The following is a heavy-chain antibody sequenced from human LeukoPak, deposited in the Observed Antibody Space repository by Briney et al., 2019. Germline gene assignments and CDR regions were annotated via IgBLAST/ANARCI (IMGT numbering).Heavy chain of an antibody. D-gene: IGHD3-22*01. CDR2: FDPEDGET. CDR1: GYTLTELS. CDR3: ATGRNYYDSSGWVY. V-gene: IGHV1-24*01. J-gene: IGHJ4*02. Sequence: RASVTVSCKVSGYTLTELSMHWVRQAPGKGREWMGGFDPEDGETIYAQKFQGRVTMTEDTSTDTAYMELRSLRSEDTAVYYCATGRNYYDSSGWVYWGQGTLVTVSS.